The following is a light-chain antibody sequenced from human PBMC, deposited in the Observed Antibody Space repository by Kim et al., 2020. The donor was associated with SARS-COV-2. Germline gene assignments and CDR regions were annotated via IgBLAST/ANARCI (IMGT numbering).Light chain of an antibody. J-gene: IGKJ4*01. Sequence: DIQMTQSPSSLSASVGDRVTITCRASQNISSYLNWYQQKPGKAPKLLIYAASSLQSGVPSRFSGSGSGTDFTLTISSLQPEDFATYYCQQSYTTPLTFGGVTKVDIK. CDR2: AAS. V-gene: IGKV1-39*01. CDR1: QNISSY. CDR3: QQSYTTPLT.